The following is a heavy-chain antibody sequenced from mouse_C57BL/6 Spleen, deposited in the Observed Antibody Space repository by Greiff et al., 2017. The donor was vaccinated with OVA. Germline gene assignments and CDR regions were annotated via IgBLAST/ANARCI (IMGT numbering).Heavy chain of an antibody. CDR1: GYSITSGYY. CDR3: ARDLLRLYWYFDV. CDR2: ISYDGSN. V-gene: IGHV3-6*01. D-gene: IGHD1-1*01. J-gene: IGHJ1*03. Sequence: EVKLQESGPGLVKPSQSLSLTCSVTGYSITSGYYWNWIRQFPGNKLEWMGYISYDGSNNYNPSLKNRISITRDTSKNQFFLKLNSVTTEDTATYYCARDLLRLYWYFDVWGTGTTVTVSS.